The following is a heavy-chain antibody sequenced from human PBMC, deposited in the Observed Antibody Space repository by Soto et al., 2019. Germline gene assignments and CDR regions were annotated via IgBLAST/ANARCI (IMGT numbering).Heavy chain of an antibody. J-gene: IGHJ4*02. D-gene: IGHD3-3*01. Sequence: SVKVSCKASGGTFSSYAISWVRQAPGQGLEWMGGIIPIFGTANYAQKFQGRVTITADKSTRTAYMELSSLRSEDTAVYYCARDAIFGVVTTYYFDYWGQGTMVTVYS. CDR1: GGTFSSYA. CDR2: IIPIFGTA. V-gene: IGHV1-69*06. CDR3: ARDAIFGVVTTYYFDY.